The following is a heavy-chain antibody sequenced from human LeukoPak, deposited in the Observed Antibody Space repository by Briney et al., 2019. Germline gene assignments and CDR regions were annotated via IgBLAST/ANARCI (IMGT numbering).Heavy chain of an antibody. J-gene: IGHJ4*02. V-gene: IGHV3-48*03. D-gene: IGHD5-12*01. CDR1: GFTFSSYE. CDR3: ARLYSGYVNYFDY. CDR2: ISSSGSTI. Sequence: GGSLRLSCAASGFTFSSYEMNWVRQATGRGLEWVSYISSSGSTIYYADSVKGRFTISRDNAKNSLYLQMNSLRAEDTAVYYCARLYSGYVNYFDYWGQGTLVTVSS.